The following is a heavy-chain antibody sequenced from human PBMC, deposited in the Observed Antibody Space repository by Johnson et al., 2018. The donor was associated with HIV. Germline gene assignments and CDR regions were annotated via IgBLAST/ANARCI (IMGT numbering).Heavy chain of an antibody. Sequence: QVQLVESGGGVVQPGGSLRLSCAASGFTFSSYGMHWVRQAPGKGLEWVSVIYSGSTTYYADSVKGRFTISRDTSENTVYLQMNSLRAEDTAVYFCARAPPAPYGDYGAFDIWGQGTMVTVSS. D-gene: IGHD4-17*01. J-gene: IGHJ3*02. CDR1: GFTFSSYG. V-gene: IGHV3-NL1*01. CDR2: IYSGSTT. CDR3: ARAPPAPYGDYGAFDI.